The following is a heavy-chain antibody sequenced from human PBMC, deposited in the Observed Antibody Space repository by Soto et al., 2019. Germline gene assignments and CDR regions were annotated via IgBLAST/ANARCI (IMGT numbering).Heavy chain of an antibody. CDR2: IIPIFGTA. CDR3: ARDIIRSNGSDP. D-gene: IGHD2-21*01. J-gene: IGHJ5*02. Sequence: GASVKVSCKASGGTFSSYAISWVRQAPGQGLEWMGGIIPIFGTANYAQKFQGRVTITADESTSTDYMELSSLRSEDTAVYYCARDIIRSNGSDPWRQGTPVTVS. V-gene: IGHV1-69*13. CDR1: GGTFSSYA.